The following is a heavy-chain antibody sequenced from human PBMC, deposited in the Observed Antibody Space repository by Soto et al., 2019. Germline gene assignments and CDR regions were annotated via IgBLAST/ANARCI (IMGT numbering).Heavy chain of an antibody. D-gene: IGHD4-17*01. Sequence: PGESLKISCAASGFTFSSYVMHWVRQAPGKGLEWVAVISYDGSYKYYADSVKGRFTISRDNSKNTLYLQMNSLRAEDTAVYYCARDGRWLYGDYGDYWGQGTLVTVSS. J-gene: IGHJ4*02. CDR1: GFTFSSYV. CDR3: ARDGRWLYGDYGDY. V-gene: IGHV3-33*08. CDR2: ISYDGSYK.